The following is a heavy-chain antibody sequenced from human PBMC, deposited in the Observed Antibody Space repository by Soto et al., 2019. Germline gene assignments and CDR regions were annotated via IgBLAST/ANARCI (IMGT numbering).Heavy chain of an antibody. J-gene: IGHJ6*02. Sequence: EVQLLESGGGLVQPGGSLRLSCEASGFTFSDYVMNWVRQGPGKGLEWVSTIGRGDDKYYADPVKGRFTISRDTSKSTLFLQMNSLRAEDTALYFCAKDGTTGGQHYYGMDVWGQGTTVTVSS. V-gene: IGHV3-23*01. CDR3: AKDGTTGGQHYYGMDV. CDR1: GFTFSDYV. D-gene: IGHD2-15*01. CDR2: IGRGDDK.